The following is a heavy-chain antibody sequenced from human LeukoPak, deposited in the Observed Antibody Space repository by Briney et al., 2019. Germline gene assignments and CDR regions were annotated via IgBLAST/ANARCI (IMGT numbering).Heavy chain of an antibody. Sequence: PSEPLSLTCTVSGVYNSCLYWRGPPQPPGQGLEWFAYIHSSWYTKYNPPPKTRVTISVDTSKNQFSLKVTSVTAADTAVYYFAKRQGPNSGSYDHFDPWGQGTLVTVSS. CDR1: GVYNSCLY. V-gene: IGHV4-4*09. J-gene: IGHJ5*02. D-gene: IGHD1-26*01. CDR2: IHSSWYT. CDR3: AKRQGPNSGSYDHFDP.